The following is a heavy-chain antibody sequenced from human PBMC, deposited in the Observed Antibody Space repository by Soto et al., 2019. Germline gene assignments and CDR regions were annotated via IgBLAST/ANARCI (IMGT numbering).Heavy chain of an antibody. Sequence: SVKVSCKASGGTFSSYAISWVRQAPGQGLECMGGIIPIFGTANYAQKFQGRVTITAXXXXSXXXMXLXXPRXEGTAEYYCARDSSGPAYYYGMDVWGQGTTVTVSS. D-gene: IGHD3-22*01. CDR3: ARDSSGPAYYYGMDV. CDR1: GGTFSSYA. J-gene: IGHJ6*02. CDR2: IIPIFGTA. V-gene: IGHV1-69*06.